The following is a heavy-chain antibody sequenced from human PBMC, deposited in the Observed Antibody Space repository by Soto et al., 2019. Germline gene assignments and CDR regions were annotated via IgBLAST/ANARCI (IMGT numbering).Heavy chain of an antibody. Sequence: SETLSLTCAVYGGSFSGYYWSWIRQPPGKGLEWIGEINHSGSTNYNPSLKSRVTISVDTSKNQFSLKLSSVTAADTAVYYCARGLGPPRITICGVVISRYYYGMDVWGQGTTVTVSS. V-gene: IGHV4-34*01. CDR3: ARGLGPPRITICGVVISRYYYGMDV. D-gene: IGHD3-3*01. J-gene: IGHJ6*02. CDR2: INHSGST. CDR1: GGSFSGYY.